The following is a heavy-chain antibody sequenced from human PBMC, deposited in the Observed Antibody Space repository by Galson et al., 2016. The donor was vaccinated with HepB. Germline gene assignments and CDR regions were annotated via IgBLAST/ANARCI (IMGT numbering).Heavy chain of an antibody. Sequence: SLRLSCAASGFIFSSSVMGWVRQAPGKGLEWVSVTSNLFGSTYYADSVKGRFTISRDNSKTTVYLQMNNLRAEDTAVYYCAKASGYNNAWFTYWGQGTLVTVSS. J-gene: IGHJ4*02. CDR1: GFIFSSSV. CDR2: TSNLFGST. D-gene: IGHD1-14*01. CDR3: AKASGYNNAWFTY. V-gene: IGHV3-23*01.